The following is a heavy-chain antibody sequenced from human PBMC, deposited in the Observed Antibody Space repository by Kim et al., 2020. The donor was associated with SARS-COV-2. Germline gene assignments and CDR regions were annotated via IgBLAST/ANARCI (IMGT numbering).Heavy chain of an antibody. CDR1: GGSMNRDDTC. CDR2: TYYSGVT. Sequence: SETLSLTCNVSGGSMNRDDTCWSWIRQSPGKGLEWIGYTYYSGVTVYNPSLKSRLTISVDKSNNQFSLTLSSVTAADTAVYYCARTNENYDTCYDPWGAGTLFTVSS. V-gene: IGHV4-30-4*01. J-gene: IGHJ5*02. D-gene: IGHD3-9*01. CDR3: ARTNENYDTCYDP.